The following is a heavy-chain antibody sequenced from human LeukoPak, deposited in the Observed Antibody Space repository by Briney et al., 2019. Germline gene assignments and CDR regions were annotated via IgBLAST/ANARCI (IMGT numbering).Heavy chain of an antibody. CDR3: ARWYSSACASDY. Sequence: PSETLSLTCTVSGGTISSYYWNWIRQPPGKGLEWIGYIHYSGSTKYNPSLKSRVTLSVDTSRNQFSLKLSSVTAADTAVYYCARWYSSACASDYWGQGSLVTVSS. V-gene: IGHV4-59*08. CDR1: GGTISSYY. CDR2: IHYSGST. J-gene: IGHJ4*02. D-gene: IGHD6-19*01.